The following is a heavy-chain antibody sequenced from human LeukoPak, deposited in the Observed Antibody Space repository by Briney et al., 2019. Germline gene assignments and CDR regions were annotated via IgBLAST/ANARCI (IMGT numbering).Heavy chain of an antibody. D-gene: IGHD3-3*01. CDR2: FYPGDSDT. Sequence: GESLKISCKGSGYSFTSYWIGWVRQMPGKGLEWMGIFYPGDSDTRYSPSFQGQVTISADKSISTAYLQWSSLKASDTAMYYCARHGVDPSTYYYYYMDVWGKGTTVTISS. V-gene: IGHV5-51*01. J-gene: IGHJ6*03. CDR1: GYSFTSYW. CDR3: ARHGVDPSTYYYYYMDV.